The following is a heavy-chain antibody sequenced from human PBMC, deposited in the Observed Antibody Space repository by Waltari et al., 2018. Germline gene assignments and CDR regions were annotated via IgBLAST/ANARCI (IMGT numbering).Heavy chain of an antibody. D-gene: IGHD2-21*01. CDR2: IYYSGST. V-gene: IGHV4-39*01. J-gene: IGHJ4*02. Sequence: QLQLQESGPGLVKPSETLSLTCTVSGGSISSSSYYWGWIRQPPGKGLEWIGSIYYSGSTYYNPSLKSRVTMSVDTSKNQFSLKLSSVTAADTAVYYCANLAYCGGDCSPPFDYWGQGTLVTVSS. CDR3: ANLAYCGGDCSPPFDY. CDR1: GGSISSSSYY.